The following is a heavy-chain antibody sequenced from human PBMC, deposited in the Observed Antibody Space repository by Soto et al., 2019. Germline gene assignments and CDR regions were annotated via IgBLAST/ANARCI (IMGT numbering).Heavy chain of an antibody. CDR3: AREGIRYDFWSGYPPRYYYYYMDV. V-gene: IGHV3-21*01. D-gene: IGHD3-3*01. J-gene: IGHJ6*03. CDR1: GFTFSSYS. Sequence: GESLKISSAASGFTFSSYSMNWVRQAPGKGLEWVSSISSSSSYIYYADSVKGRFTISRDNAKNSLYLQMNSLRAEDTAVYYCAREGIRYDFWSGYPPRYYYYYMDVWGKGTTVTVSS. CDR2: ISSSSSYI.